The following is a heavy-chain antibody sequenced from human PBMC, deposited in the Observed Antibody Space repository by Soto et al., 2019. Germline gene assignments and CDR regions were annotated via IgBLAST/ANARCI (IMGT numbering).Heavy chain of an antibody. V-gene: IGHV3-21*01. J-gene: IGHJ5*02. CDR1: GFTFSSYS. Sequence: GGSLRLSCAASGFTFSSYSMNWVRQAPGKGLEWVSSISSSSSYIYYADSVKGRFTISRDNAKNSLYLQMNSLRAEDTAVYYCARVWFGELSGWFDPWGQGTLVTVSS. CDR2: ISSSSSYI. CDR3: ARVWFGELSGWFDP. D-gene: IGHD3-10*01.